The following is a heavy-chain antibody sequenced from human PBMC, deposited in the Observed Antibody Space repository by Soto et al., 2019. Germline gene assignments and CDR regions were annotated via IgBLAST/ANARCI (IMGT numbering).Heavy chain of an antibody. CDR1: GGSISSYY. CDR3: ARAVDDPYYYYYYMDV. J-gene: IGHJ6*03. V-gene: IGHV4-59*01. CDR2: IYYSGST. Sequence: PSETLSLTCTVAGGSISSYYWSWIRQPPGKGLEWIGYIYYSGSTNYNPSLKSRVTISVDTSKNQFSLKLSSVTAADTAVYYCARAVDDPYYYYYYMDVWAKGPRSPSP. D-gene: IGHD2-2*01.